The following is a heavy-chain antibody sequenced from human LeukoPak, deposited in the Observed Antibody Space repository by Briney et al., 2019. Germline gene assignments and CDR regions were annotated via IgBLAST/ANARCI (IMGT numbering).Heavy chain of an antibody. CDR1: GGSFSGYY. V-gene: IGHV4-34*01. D-gene: IGHD5-12*01. Sequence: SSETLSLTCAVYGGSFSGYYWSWIRQPPGKGLEWIGEINHSGSTNYNPSLKSRVTISVDTSKNQFSLKLSSVTAADTAVYYCARVSGYSGYAFDYWGQGTLVTVSS. J-gene: IGHJ4*02. CDR3: ARVSGYSGYAFDY. CDR2: INHSGST.